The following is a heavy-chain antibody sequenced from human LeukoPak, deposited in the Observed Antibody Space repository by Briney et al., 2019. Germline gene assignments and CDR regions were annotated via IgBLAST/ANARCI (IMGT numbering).Heavy chain of an antibody. J-gene: IGHJ4*02. CDR2: INHSGST. V-gene: IGHV4-34*01. D-gene: IGHD3-10*01. CDR1: GFTFSSYS. Sequence: GSLRLSCAASGFTFSSYSMNWVRQAPGKGLEWIGEINHSGSTNYNPSLKSRVTISVDTSKNQFSLKLSSVTAADTAVYYCARGLMVRGATYFDYWGQGTLVTVSS. CDR3: ARGLMVRGATYFDY.